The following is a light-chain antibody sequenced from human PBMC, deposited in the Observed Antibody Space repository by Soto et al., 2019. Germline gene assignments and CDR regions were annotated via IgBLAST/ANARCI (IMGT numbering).Light chain of an antibody. CDR2: AAS. Sequence: DFQLTQSPSSLSASVGDRVTITCRASQGFSNALAWFQQKPGKVPKLLIYAASTLQSGVPSRFSGSGSGTDFTLTISSLQPEDVATYYCQKYGTAPLTFGGGTKAEIK. V-gene: IGKV1-27*01. CDR1: QGFSNA. CDR3: QKYGTAPLT. J-gene: IGKJ4*01.